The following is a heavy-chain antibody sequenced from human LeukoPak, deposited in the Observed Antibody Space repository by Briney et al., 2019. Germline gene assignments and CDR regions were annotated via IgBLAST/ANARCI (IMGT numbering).Heavy chain of an antibody. Sequence: SGPTLVNPTQTLTLTCTFSGFSLTTSGMGVAWIRQPPGKALESVAIIYWNDDKFYNPSVKSGLTITKDTSKNQVVLTMPNMDPVDTATYYCAHFVRGVDLRSDRWGQGTLVTVSS. D-gene: IGHD3-10*01. CDR3: AHFVRGVDLRSDR. CDR2: IYWNDDK. J-gene: IGHJ5*02. V-gene: IGHV2-5*01. CDR1: GFSLTTSGMG.